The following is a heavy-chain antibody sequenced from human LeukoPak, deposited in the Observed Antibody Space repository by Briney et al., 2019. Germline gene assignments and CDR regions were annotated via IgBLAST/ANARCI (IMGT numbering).Heavy chain of an antibody. V-gene: IGHV4-61*02. CDR3: ARVSPHYYDSSGPNDAFDI. D-gene: IGHD3-22*01. J-gene: IGHJ3*02. CDR2: VYTSGST. CDR1: GGSISSGSYY. Sequence: SQTLSLTCTVSGGSISSGSYYWSWIRQPAGKGLEWIGRVYTSGSTNYNPSLKSRVTISVDTSKNQFSLKLSSVTAADTAVYYCARVSPHYYDSSGPNDAFDIWGQGTMVTVSS.